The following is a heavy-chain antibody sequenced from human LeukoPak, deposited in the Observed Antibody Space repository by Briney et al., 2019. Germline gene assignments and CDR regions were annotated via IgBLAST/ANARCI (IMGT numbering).Heavy chain of an antibody. D-gene: IGHD2-15*01. CDR2: IYPGDSDT. Sequence: GESVKISCKGSGYSFTSYWIGWVRQMPGKGLEWMGIIYPGDSDTRYSPSFQGQVTISADKSISTAYLQWSSLKASDTAMYYCARQGCSGGSCYSGPGDNWFDPWGQGTLVTVSS. V-gene: IGHV5-51*01. J-gene: IGHJ5*02. CDR1: GYSFTSYW. CDR3: ARQGCSGGSCYSGPGDNWFDP.